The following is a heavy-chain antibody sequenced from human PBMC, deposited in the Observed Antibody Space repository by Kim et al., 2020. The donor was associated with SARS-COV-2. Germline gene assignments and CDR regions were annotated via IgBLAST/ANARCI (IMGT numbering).Heavy chain of an antibody. V-gene: IGHV3-21*01. CDR1: GFTFSSYS. CDR3: ARPAYGSGSWVG. CDR2: ISSSGSYI. J-gene: IGHJ4*02. D-gene: IGHD3-10*01. Sequence: GGSLRLSCAASGFTFSSYSMNWVRQAPGKGLEWVSSISSSGSYIYYADSVKGRFTISRDNAKNSLYLQMNSLRAEDTAVYYCARPAYGSGSWVGWGQGTLVTVSS.